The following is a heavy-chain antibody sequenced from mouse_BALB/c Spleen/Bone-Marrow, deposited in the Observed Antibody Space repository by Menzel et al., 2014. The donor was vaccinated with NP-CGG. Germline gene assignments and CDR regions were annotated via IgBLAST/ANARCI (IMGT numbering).Heavy chain of an antibody. J-gene: IGHJ2*01. D-gene: IGHD1-2*01. V-gene: IGHV1-80*01. CDR3: TRSTATFDY. Sequence: QVQLQQPGAELVRPGSSVKISCKASGYAFSAYWMNWVKQGPGQGLEWIGQIYPGDGDTNYNGKFKGKATLTADKSSSTAYMQLSSLTSEDSAVYFCTRSTATFDYWGQGTTLTVSS. CDR2: IYPGDGDT. CDR1: GYAFSAYW.